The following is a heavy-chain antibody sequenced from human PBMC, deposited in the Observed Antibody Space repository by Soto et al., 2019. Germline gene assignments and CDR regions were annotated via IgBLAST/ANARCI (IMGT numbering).Heavy chain of an antibody. V-gene: IGHV5-51*01. CDR2: IYPGDSDT. CDR1: GYSFTSYW. J-gene: IGHJ4*02. Sequence: GESLKISCKGSGYSFTSYWIGWVRQMPGKGLEWMGIIYPGDSDTRYSPSFQGQVTISADKSISTAYLQWSSLKASDTAMYYCARPSPYCGGDCYSFDYWGQGTLVTVSS. D-gene: IGHD2-21*02. CDR3: ARPSPYCGGDCYSFDY.